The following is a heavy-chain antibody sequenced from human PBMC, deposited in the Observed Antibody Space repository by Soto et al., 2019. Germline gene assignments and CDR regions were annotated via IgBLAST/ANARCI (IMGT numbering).Heavy chain of an antibody. J-gene: IGHJ3*02. V-gene: IGHV4-39*01. D-gene: IGHD3-10*01. Sequence: SGTLSLTCTVSRGSISSSSYYWGWIRQPPGKGLEWIGSISHSGGTYYNPSLNSRLTMSVDTSKNQFSLRLSSVTAADTAVYYCARHDFYSGYSDALDIWGQGTMVTVSS. CDR1: RGSISSSSYY. CDR2: ISHSGGT. CDR3: ARHDFYSGYSDALDI.